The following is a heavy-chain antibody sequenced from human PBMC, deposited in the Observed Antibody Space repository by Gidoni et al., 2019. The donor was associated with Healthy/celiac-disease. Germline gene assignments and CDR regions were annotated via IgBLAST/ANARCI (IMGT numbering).Heavy chain of an antibody. CDR3: AKDMADGGFYSSGWYGGLDY. CDR1: GFTFADYA. CDR2: SSWNSGSI. D-gene: IGHD6-19*01. V-gene: IGHV3-9*01. J-gene: IGHJ4*02. Sequence: EVQLVESGGGLVQPGRSLRLSCAASGFTFADYALHWVRQAPGKGLEWVSGSSWNSGSIGYADSVKGRFTISRDNAKNSLYLQMNSLRAEDTALYYCAKDMADGGFYSSGWYGGLDYWGQGTLVTVSS.